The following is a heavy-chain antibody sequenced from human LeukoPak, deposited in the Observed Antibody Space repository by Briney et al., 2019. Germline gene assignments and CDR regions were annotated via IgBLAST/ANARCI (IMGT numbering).Heavy chain of an antibody. CDR3: ASSDDSSGFLGPDC. J-gene: IGHJ4*02. D-gene: IGHD3-22*01. V-gene: IGHV4-61*02. CDR1: GASISSSRYY. CDR2: IYTSGST. Sequence: SETLSLTCTVSGASISSSRYYWSRIRQPAGKGLEWIGRIYTSGSTNYNPPLTSRVSISVDTSKNQFSLKLSSVTAADTAVYYCASSDDSSGFLGPDCWGQGTLVTVSS.